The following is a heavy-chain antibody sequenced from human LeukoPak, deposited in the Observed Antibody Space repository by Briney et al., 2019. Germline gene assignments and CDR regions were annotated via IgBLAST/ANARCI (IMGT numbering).Heavy chain of an antibody. CDR3: AGSSVGYCSSTSCYVGTFDY. CDR1: GGSISSYY. J-gene: IGHJ4*02. D-gene: IGHD2-2*01. Sequence: SETLSLTCTVSGGSISSYYRSWIRQPPGKGLEWIGYIYYSGSTNYNPSLKSRVTISVDTSKNQFSLKLSSVTAADTAVYYCAGSSVGYCSSTSCYVGTFDYWGQGTLVTVSS. CDR2: IYYSGST. V-gene: IGHV4-59*01.